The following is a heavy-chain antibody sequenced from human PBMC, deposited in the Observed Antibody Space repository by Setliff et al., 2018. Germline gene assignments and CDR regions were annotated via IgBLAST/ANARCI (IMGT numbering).Heavy chain of an antibody. CDR1: GGSINSMSYY. CDR3: ARVDFTMIQGVIGH. J-gene: IGHJ1*01. Sequence: SETLSLTCTVSGGSINSMSYYWGWIRQPPGKGLEWLGSVYFSGYTYYNPSLSGRVTISIDTSKNQFSLRLTSVTAADTAVYYCARVDFTMIQGVIGHWGQGTLVTVSS. V-gene: IGHV4-39*07. D-gene: IGHD3-10*01. CDR2: VYFSGYT.